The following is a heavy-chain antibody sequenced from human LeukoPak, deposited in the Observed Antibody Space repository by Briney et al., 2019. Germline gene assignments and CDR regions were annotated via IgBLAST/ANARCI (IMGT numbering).Heavy chain of an antibody. CDR2: IIPIFGTA. CDR1: GGTFSSYA. D-gene: IGHD5-24*01. V-gene: IGHV1-69*05. CDR3: ARDDGYNWGLIDY. Sequence: VASVKVSCKASGGTFSSYAISWVRQAPGQGLEWMGGIIPIFGTANYAQKFQGRVTITTDESTSTAYMELSSLRSEDTAVYYCARDDGYNWGLIDYWGLGTLVTVSS. J-gene: IGHJ4*02.